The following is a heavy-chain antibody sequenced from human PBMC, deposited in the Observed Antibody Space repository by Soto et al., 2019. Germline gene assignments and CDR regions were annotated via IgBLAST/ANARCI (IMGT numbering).Heavy chain of an antibody. Sequence: KTSETLSLTCTVSGDSIDTSSYCWGWIRQPPGKGLEWIGSVCYRGTTYYNPSPKSRLTISVDTSKRQFSLKLSSVTAADTAVFYCARQGEHSSSYFFDSWGQGTLVTVSS. CDR3: ARQGEHSSSYFFDS. V-gene: IGHV4-39*01. CDR2: VCYRGTT. J-gene: IGHJ4*02. CDR1: GDSIDTSSYC. D-gene: IGHD6-6*01.